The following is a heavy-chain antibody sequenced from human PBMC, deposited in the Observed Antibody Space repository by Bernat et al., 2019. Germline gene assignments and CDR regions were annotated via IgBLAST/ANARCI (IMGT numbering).Heavy chain of an antibody. V-gene: IGHV3-30-3*01. J-gene: IGHJ3*02. CDR2: ISYDGSNK. Sequence: QVQLVESGGGVVQPGRSLRLSCAASGFTFSSYAMHWVRQAPGKGLEWVAVISYDGSNKYYADSVKGRFTISRDNSKNTLYLQMNSLRAEDTAVYYCARGCSGGSCYGLDAFDIWGQGTMVTVSS. CDR1: GFTFSSYA. D-gene: IGHD2-15*01. CDR3: ARGCSGGSCYGLDAFDI.